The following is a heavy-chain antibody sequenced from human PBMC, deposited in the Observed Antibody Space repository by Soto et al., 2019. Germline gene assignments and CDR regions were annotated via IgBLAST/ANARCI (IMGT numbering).Heavy chain of an antibody. CDR3: ARDGLQWEPWAGHFDY. Sequence: GGSLRLSCAASGFTFSSYSMNWVRQAPGKGLEWVSSISSSSYIYYADSVKGRFTISRDNAKNSLYLQMNSLRAEDTAVYYCARDGLQWEPWAGHFDYWGQGTLVTVSS. D-gene: IGHD1-26*01. CDR1: GFTFSSYS. CDR2: ISSSSYI. V-gene: IGHV3-21*01. J-gene: IGHJ4*02.